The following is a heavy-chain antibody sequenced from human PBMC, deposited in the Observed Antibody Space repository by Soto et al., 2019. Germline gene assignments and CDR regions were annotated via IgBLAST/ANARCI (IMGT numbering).Heavy chain of an antibody. V-gene: IGHV6-1*01. J-gene: IGHJ4*02. CDR3: AREGPYSESSDRDFVD. CDR2: AYYRSKWYN. D-gene: IGHD6-19*01. CDR1: GDSVSGNSAA. Sequence: SQTLSLTCAISGDSVSGNSAAWNWIRQSPSRGLEWLGRAYYRSKWYNDYAVSVKSRITVTPDTSKNQFSLHLDSVTPEDTAVYDCAREGPYSESSDRDFVDWGEGALGTV.